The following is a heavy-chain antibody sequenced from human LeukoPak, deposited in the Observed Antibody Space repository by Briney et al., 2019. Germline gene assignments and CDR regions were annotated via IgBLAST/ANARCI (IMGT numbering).Heavy chain of an antibody. CDR3: ASVRPGSTTNGNYGMDV. CDR2: INSDGSST. V-gene: IGHV3-74*01. CDR1: GFTFSSYW. Sequence: GGSLRLSCAASGFTFSSYWMHWVRQAPGKGLVWVSRINSDGSSTSYADSVKGRFSISRDNAKSTLYLQMNSLRAEDTAVYYCASVRPGSTTNGNYGMDVWGQGTTVTVSS. J-gene: IGHJ6*02. D-gene: IGHD2-2*01.